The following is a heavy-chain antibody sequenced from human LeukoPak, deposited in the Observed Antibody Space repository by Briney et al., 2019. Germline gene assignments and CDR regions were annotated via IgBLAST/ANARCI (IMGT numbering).Heavy chain of an antibody. CDR1: GGSIRSGRHH. V-gene: IGHV4-39*07. CDR3: ARDLGGYPFFMDV. CDR2: LDESGRP. J-gene: IGHJ6*03. D-gene: IGHD2-15*01. Sequence: NPSETLSLTCSVSGGSIRSGRHHWAWVRQPPGKPLEFIGSLDESGRPYYNAPLKSRVTISEDSSGKQFSLNLSSVTAADTAVYFCARDLGGYPFFMDVWGRGTTVIVSS.